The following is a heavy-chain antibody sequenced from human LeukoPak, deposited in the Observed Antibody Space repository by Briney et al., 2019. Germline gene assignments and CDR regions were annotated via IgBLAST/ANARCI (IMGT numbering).Heavy chain of an antibody. CDR2: IKQDGGEK. V-gene: IGHV3-7*02. D-gene: IGHD3-22*01. Sequence: GGSLRLSCAASGFTFRSYWMTWVRQTPGKGLEWVANIKQDGGEKYYVASVKGRFTISRDNAKNSLYLQMNSLRAEDTAVYYCARHGTMIVVDPFDYWGQGTLVTVSS. CDR1: GFTFRSYW. J-gene: IGHJ4*02. CDR3: ARHGTMIVVDPFDY.